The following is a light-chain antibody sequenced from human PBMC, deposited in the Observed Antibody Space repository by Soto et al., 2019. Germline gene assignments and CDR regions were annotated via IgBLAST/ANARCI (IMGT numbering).Light chain of an antibody. Sequence: DIVMTQSPDSLAVSLGERATINCKSSQNNKNYLAWYQQKTGQPPKLLIDWASTRESGVPDRFSGSGSGADFTLTISSLQAEDVAVYYCQQYYSTPRTFGQGTKVDIK. CDR3: QQYYSTPRT. CDR2: WAS. V-gene: IGKV4-1*01. J-gene: IGKJ1*01. CDR1: QNNKNY.